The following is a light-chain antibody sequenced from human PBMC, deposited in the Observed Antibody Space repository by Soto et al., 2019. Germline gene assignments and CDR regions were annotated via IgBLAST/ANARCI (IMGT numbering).Light chain of an antibody. CDR1: QSISMY. J-gene: IGKJ2*01. CDR3: QQVYSSPYT. CDR2: AAS. V-gene: IGKV1-39*01. Sequence: DIQMTQSPSSLSASVGDRVTITCRASQSISMYLNWYQQKPGKAPNLLIYAASTLHSGVPSRFSGSVSGTDFTLTISSLQPEDFPVYFCQQVYSSPYTFGHVTKLQIK.